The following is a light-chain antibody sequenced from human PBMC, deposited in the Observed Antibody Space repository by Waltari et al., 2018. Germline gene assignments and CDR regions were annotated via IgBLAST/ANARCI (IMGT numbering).Light chain of an antibody. V-gene: IGLV3-25*03. CDR3: QSTDSSASVGV. CDR2: KDT. J-gene: IGLJ3*02. CDR1: ALAKQY. Sequence: SNNLTQPPSVSVSPGQTARITCSGDALAKQYAYWYQQKPGHAPVLVIYKDTQRPSAILERLAGSTSAKTVPGTVSGVQAEDEAGYDGQSTDSSASVGVFGGGAKLTV.